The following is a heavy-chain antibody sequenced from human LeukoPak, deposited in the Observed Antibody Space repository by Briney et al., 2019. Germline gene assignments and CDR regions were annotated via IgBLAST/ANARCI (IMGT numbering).Heavy chain of an antibody. J-gene: IGHJ4*02. Sequence: GGSLRLSCAASGFTFSSYWMHWVRQAPGKGQVWVSRINIDGSSTSYADSVKGRFTISRDNAKNSLYLQMNSLRAEDTAVYYCAREIFWSGYYSNLHFDYWGQGTLVTVSS. V-gene: IGHV3-74*01. D-gene: IGHD3-3*01. CDR1: GFTFSSYW. CDR3: AREIFWSGYYSNLHFDY. CDR2: INIDGSST.